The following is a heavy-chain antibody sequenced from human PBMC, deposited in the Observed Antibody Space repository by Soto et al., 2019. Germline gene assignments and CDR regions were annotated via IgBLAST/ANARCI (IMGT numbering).Heavy chain of an antibody. CDR2: IWYDGSNK. D-gene: IGHD1-7*01. V-gene: IGHV3-33*01. Sequence: QEHLVESGGGVVQPGRSLRLSCAASGSIFSGYSMHWVRQTPGKSLEWVAVIWYDGSNKYYADSLKGRVTISRDNSKNMLDLQMASRRAEATAIYDCARVGNGGTAFRGFCDYWGQGTLVNVSS. J-gene: IGHJ4*02. CDR3: ARVGNGGTAFRGFCDY. CDR1: GSIFSGYS.